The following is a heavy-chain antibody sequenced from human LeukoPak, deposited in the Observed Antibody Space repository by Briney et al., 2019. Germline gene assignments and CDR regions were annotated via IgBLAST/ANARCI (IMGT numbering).Heavy chain of an antibody. CDR2: IYYSGST. Sequence: TLSLTCTVSGGSISSGDYYWSWIRQPPGKGLEWIGYIYYSGSTYYNPSLKSRVTISVDTSKSQFSLKLSSVTAADTAVYYCARDRPLTYYYDSSGYSDAFDIWGQGTMVTVSS. CDR3: ARDRPLTYYYDSSGYSDAFDI. J-gene: IGHJ3*02. CDR1: GGSISSGDYY. D-gene: IGHD3-22*01. V-gene: IGHV4-30-4*08.